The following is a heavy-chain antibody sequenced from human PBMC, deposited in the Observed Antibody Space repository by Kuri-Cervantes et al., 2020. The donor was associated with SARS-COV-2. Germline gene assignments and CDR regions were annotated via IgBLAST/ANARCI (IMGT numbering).Heavy chain of an antibody. CDR2: IYPGDSDT. CDR1: GYSFSTNW. Sequence: KVSCKGSGYSFSTNWIAWVRQMPGKGLEWMGVIYPGDSDTRYSPSFQGQVTISADGSINTAYLQWSSLTASDTAMYYCARRAYGEQVDYYYMDVWGKGTTVTVSS. D-gene: IGHD4-17*01. CDR3: ARRAYGEQVDYYYMDV. V-gene: IGHV5-51*01. J-gene: IGHJ6*03.